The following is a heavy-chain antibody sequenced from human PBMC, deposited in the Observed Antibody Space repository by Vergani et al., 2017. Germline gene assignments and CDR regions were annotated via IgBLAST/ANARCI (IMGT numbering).Heavy chain of an antibody. CDR2: IITIFGTA. D-gene: IGHD3-16*01. V-gene: IGHV1-69*01. CDR3: AGGGRRGYGMDV. CDR1: GGTFSSYA. Sequence: QVQLVQSGAEVKKPGSSVKVSCKASGGTFSSYAISWVRQAPGQGLEWMGGIITIFGTANYAQKFQGRVTITADESTSTAYMEVRSLRSEDTAVYYCAGGGRRGYGMDVWGQGTTVTVSS. J-gene: IGHJ6*02.